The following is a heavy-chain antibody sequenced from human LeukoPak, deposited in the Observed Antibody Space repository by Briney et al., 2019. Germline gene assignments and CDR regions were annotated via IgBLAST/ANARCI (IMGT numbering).Heavy chain of an antibody. D-gene: IGHD3-22*01. J-gene: IGHJ4*02. CDR2: IYTSGST. CDR3: ARGLTYYDSSGYYYKEFDY. Sequence: SETLSLTCTVSGGSISSGSYYWSWIRQPAGKGLEWIGRIYTSGSTNYNPSLKSRVTISVDTSKNQLSLKLSSVTAADTAVYYCARGLTYYDSSGYYYKEFDYWGQGTLVTVSS. CDR1: GGSISSGSYY. V-gene: IGHV4-61*02.